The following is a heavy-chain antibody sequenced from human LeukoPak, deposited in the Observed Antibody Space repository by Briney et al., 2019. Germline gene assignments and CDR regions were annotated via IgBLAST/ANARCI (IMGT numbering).Heavy chain of an antibody. J-gene: IGHJ5*02. D-gene: IGHD2-2*01. CDR3: ARDPRYCISTSCYPTWFDP. Sequence: PSETLSLTCTVSGASVSSSSHYWGWIRQPPGKGLEWIGNIYYGGSTHYNPSLKSRVTISVDTSKNQFSLRLNSVTAADTAVYYCARDPRYCISTSCYPTWFDPWGQGILVTVSS. V-gene: IGHV4-39*07. CDR2: IYYGGST. CDR1: GASVSSSSHY.